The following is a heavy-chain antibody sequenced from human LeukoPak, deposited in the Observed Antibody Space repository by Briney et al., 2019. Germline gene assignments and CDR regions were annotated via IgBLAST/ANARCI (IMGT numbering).Heavy chain of an antibody. CDR1: GFTFSSYA. D-gene: IGHD6-6*01. J-gene: IGHJ3*02. Sequence: GGSLRLSCAASGFTFSSYAMHWVRQAPGKGLEWVAVISYDGSNKYYADSVKGRFTISRDNAKNSLFLQMNSLRAEDTAVYYCAREYSSSSGRAFDIWGQGTMVTVSS. V-gene: IGHV3-30-3*01. CDR2: ISYDGSNK. CDR3: AREYSSSSGRAFDI.